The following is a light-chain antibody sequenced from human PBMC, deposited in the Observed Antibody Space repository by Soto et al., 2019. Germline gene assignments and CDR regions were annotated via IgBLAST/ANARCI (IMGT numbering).Light chain of an antibody. J-gene: IGKJ4*01. Sequence: DIVMTQSPLSLPVTPGEPASISCRSSQSLLHSTVRCYLDWYLQKPGQSPQLLIYLGSHRASGVPDRFSGSGSGTDFTLTISRVEAEDVGIYYCIQALQTPFTFGGGTRVEIK. CDR2: LGS. CDR3: IQALQTPFT. CDR1: QSLLHSTVRCY. V-gene: IGKV2-28*01.